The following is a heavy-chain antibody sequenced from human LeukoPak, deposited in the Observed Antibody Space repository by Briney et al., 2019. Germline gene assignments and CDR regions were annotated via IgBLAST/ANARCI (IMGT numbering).Heavy chain of an antibody. CDR2: ISSSGTYK. V-gene: IGHV3-21*01. CDR3: AKGKDSVAGATNDY. D-gene: IGHD6-19*01. Sequence: GGSLRLSCAVSGFTFSSYSMSWVRQAPGKGLEWFSSISSSGTYKYYADSAKGRFTISRDNAKNSLYLQMNGLRAEDTAVYYCAKGKDSVAGATNDYWGQGTLVTVSS. J-gene: IGHJ4*02. CDR1: GFTFSSYS.